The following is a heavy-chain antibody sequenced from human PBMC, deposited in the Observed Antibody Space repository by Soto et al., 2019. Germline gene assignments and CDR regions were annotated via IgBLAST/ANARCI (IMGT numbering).Heavy chain of an antibody. CDR2: IYSGGST. CDR3: ARGGTPYSGYELSSYGMDV. J-gene: IGHJ6*02. D-gene: IGHD5-12*01. Sequence: EVQLVESGGGLIQPGGSLRLSCAASGFTVSSNYMSWVRQAPGKGLEWVSVIYSGGSTYYADSVKGRFTISRDNSKNTLYLQRNSLRAEDTAVYYCARGGTPYSGYELSSYGMDVWGQGTTVTVSS. CDR1: GFTVSSNY. V-gene: IGHV3-53*01.